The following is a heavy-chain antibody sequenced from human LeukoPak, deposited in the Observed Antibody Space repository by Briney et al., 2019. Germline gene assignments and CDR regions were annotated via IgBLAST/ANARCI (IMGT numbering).Heavy chain of an antibody. Sequence: GGSLRLSCAAPGFTFSSYAMHWVRRAPGKGLEWVAVISYERSNKYYVDSVKGRFTISRDNSKNKLYLQMNSLRAEDTAVYYCGRDVEYSSSADFDYWGQGTLVTVSS. CDR2: ISYERSNK. CDR3: GRDVEYSSSADFDY. CDR1: GFTFSSYA. V-gene: IGHV3-30*04. D-gene: IGHD6-6*01. J-gene: IGHJ4*02.